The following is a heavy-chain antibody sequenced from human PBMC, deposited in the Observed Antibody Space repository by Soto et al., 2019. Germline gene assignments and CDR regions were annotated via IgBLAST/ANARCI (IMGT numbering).Heavy chain of an antibody. V-gene: IGHV3-15*01. J-gene: IGHJ5*02. D-gene: IGHD2-2*01. CDR1: GFTFSNAW. CDR3: TTEDIPDCSSTSCYGFDP. Sequence: GGSLRLSCAASGFTFSNAWMSWVRQAPGKGLEWVGRIKSKTDGGTTDYAAPVKGRFTISRDDSKNTLYLQMNSLKTEDTAVYYCTTEDIPDCSSTSCYGFDPWGQGTLVTVSS. CDR2: IKSKTDGGTT.